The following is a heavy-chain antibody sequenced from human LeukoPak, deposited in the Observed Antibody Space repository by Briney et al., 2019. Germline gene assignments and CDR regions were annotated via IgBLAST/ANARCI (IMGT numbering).Heavy chain of an antibody. CDR2: IRRSGENT. CDR1: GFTFSSYD. CDR3: ARVAGWHWFDP. Sequence: PGGSLRLSCAASGFTFSSYDMSWVRQTPGRVLEWVSSIRRSGENTYYGDAVKGRFTISRDNSKNTVYLQMNNMRVDDTAVYYCARVAGWHWFDPWGQGTLVTVSS. D-gene: IGHD6-19*01. V-gene: IGHV3-23*01. J-gene: IGHJ5*02.